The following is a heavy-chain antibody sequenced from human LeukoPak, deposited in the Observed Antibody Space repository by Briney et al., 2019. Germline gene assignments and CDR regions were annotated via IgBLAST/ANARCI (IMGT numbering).Heavy chain of an antibody. CDR2: INHRGRT. V-gene: IGHV4-34*01. CDR1: GGSFSGYY. CDR3: ARVGRVMVVGVRYCMDV. J-gene: IGHJ6*03. Sequence: SETLSLTCAVYGGSFSGYYWSWIRHPPGKGLEWIGEINHRGRTNYYRPLKSRVTISVEPSKNQFSRQLSSVTAAATAVSYCARVGRVMVVGVRYCMDVWRKGTTVTVSS. D-gene: IGHD2-21*01.